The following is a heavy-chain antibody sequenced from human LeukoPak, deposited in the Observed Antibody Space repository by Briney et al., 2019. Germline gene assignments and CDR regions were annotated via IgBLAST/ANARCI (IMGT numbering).Heavy chain of an antibody. V-gene: IGHV3-64*01. CDR1: GFTFSSYA. Sequence: GSLRLSCAASGFTFSSYAMHWVRQAPGKGLGYVSAISSNGGSTYYANSVKGRFTISRDNSKNTLYLQMGSLRAEDMAVYYCARDWLEYSSSWTYFDYWGQGTLVTVSS. CDR2: ISSNGGST. J-gene: IGHJ4*02. D-gene: IGHD6-13*01. CDR3: ARDWLEYSSSWTYFDY.